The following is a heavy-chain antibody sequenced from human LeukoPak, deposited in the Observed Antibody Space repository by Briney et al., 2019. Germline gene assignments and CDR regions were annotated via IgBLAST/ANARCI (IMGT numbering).Heavy chain of an antibody. CDR3: ARDLTMFVVVPGY. D-gene: IGHD3-10*02. CDR2: INPNSGDT. V-gene: IGHV1-2*02. J-gene: IGHJ4*02. CDR1: GYTFTGYY. Sequence: ASVKVSCKASGYTFTGYYLHWVRQAPGQGLDWMGWINPNSGDTNYAQKFQGRVAKTRDTSINTAYMELSKLRSDDTAVYHCARDLTMFVVVPGYWGQGTLVTVSS.